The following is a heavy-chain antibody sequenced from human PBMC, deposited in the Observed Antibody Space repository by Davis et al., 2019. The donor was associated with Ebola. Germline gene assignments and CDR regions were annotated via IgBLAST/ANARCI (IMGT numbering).Heavy chain of an antibody. CDR3: ARAVRYSVVVSRSSRKYYFDY. V-gene: IGHV1-8*02. J-gene: IGHJ4*02. CDR2: MNPNSGNT. Sequence: AASVKVSCKASGYTFTNYYMHWVRQAPGQGLEWMGWMNPNSGNTGYAQKFQGRVTMTRNTSISTAYMELKSLRSEDTAVYYCARAVRYSVVVSRSSRKYYFDYWGQGTLVTVSS. D-gene: IGHD2-2*01. CDR1: GYTFTNYY.